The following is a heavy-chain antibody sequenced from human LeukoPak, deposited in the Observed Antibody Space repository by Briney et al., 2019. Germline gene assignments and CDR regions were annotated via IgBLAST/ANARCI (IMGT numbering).Heavy chain of an antibody. J-gene: IGHJ4*02. CDR3: AKPGGPLGYGVYFDY. V-gene: IGHV3-23*01. CDR2: ISGSGGST. Sequence: PGGSLRLSCAASGFTFSSYAMSWARQAPGKGLEWVPAISGSGGSTYYADSVKGRFTISRDNSKNTLYLQMNSLRAEDTAVYYCAKPGGPLGYGVYFDYWGQGTLVTVSS. CDR1: GFTFSSYA. D-gene: IGHD5-12*01.